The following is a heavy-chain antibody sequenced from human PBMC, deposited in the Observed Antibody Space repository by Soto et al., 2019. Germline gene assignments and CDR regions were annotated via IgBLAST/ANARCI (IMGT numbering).Heavy chain of an antibody. CDR2: IDPSDSYT. Sequence: GESLKISCKGSGYSFTSYWISWVRQMPGKGLEWMGRIDPSDSYTNYSPSFQGHVTISADKSISTAYLQWSSLKAPDTAMYYCASYGGNKYLNYYYGMDVWGQGTTVTVSS. J-gene: IGHJ6*02. D-gene: IGHD2-15*01. CDR1: GYSFTSYW. CDR3: ASYGGNKYLNYYYGMDV. V-gene: IGHV5-10-1*01.